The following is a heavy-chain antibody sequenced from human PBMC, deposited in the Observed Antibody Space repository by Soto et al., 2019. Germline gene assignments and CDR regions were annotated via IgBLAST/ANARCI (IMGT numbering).Heavy chain of an antibody. V-gene: IGHV1-3*01. CDR3: ARDALQETYYFDY. J-gene: IGHJ4*02. Sequence: GASVKVSCKASGYTFTSYAMHWVRQAPGQRLEWMGWINAGNGNTKYSQKFQGRVTITRDTSASTAYMELSSLGSEDTAVYYCARDALQETYYFDYWGQGTLVTVSS. CDR2: INAGNGNT. CDR1: GYTFTSYA.